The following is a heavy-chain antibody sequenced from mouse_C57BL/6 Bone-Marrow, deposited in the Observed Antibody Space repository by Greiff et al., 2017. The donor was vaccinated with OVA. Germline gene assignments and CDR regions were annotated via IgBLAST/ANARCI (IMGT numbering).Heavy chain of an antibody. Sequence: EVMLVESGGDLVKPGGSLKLSCAASGFTFSSYGMSWVRQTPDKRLEWVATISSGGSYTNYPDSVKGRFTISRDNAKNTLYLQMSSLKSEDTAMYYCARPWTYWGQGTLVTVSA. J-gene: IGHJ3*01. CDR3: ARPWTY. CDR2: ISSGGSYT. V-gene: IGHV5-6*01. CDR1: GFTFSSYG.